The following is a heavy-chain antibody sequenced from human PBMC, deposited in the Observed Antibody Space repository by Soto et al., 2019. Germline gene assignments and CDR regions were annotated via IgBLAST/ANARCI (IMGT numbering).Heavy chain of an antibody. CDR2: IWYDGSNK. CDR1: GFTFSSYG. V-gene: IGHV3-33*01. J-gene: IGHJ4*02. CDR3: ARAPYDFWSGYYSY. Sequence: QVQLVESGGGVVQPGRSLRLSCAASGFTFSSYGMHWVRQAPGKGLEWVAVIWYDGSNKYYADSVKGRFTISRDNSKNTLYLQMNSLRAEDTAVYYCARAPYDFWSGYYSYWGQGTLVTVSS. D-gene: IGHD3-3*01.